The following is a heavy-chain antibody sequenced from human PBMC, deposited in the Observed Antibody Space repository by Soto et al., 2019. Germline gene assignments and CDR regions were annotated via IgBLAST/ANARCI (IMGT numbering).Heavy chain of an antibody. Sequence: GGSLRLSCAASGFTFSSYAMSWVRQAPGKGLEWVSAISGSGGSTYYADSVKGRFTISRDNSKNTLYLQMNSLRAEDTAVYYCARDLRGRRGIQLLWSGYSSSWRHPYYYGMDVWGQGTTVTVSS. CDR3: ARDLRGRRGIQLLWSGYSSSWRHPYYYGMDV. CDR1: GFTFSSYA. V-gene: IGHV3-23*01. D-gene: IGHD6-13*01. CDR2: ISGSGGST. J-gene: IGHJ6*02.